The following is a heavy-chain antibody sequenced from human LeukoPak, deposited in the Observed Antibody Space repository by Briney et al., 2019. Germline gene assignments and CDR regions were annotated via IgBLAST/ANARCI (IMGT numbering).Heavy chain of an antibody. D-gene: IGHD3-10*02. Sequence: PSETLSLTCAVYGGSFSGYYWSWIRQPPGKGLEWIGEINHSGSTNYNPSLKSRVTISVDTSKDQFSLMLTSVTAADTVIYYCASHVRGYYFDYWGQGALVTVSS. J-gene: IGHJ4*02. V-gene: IGHV4-34*01. CDR3: ASHVRGYYFDY. CDR1: GGSFSGYY. CDR2: INHSGST.